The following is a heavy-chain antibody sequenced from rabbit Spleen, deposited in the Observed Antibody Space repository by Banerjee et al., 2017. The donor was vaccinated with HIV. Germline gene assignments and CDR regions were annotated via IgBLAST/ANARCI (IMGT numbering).Heavy chain of an antibody. CDR3: AREGSASGYAFNL. D-gene: IGHD1-1*01. J-gene: IGHJ4*01. CDR2: ISAGSSGST. Sequence: QEQLVESGGDLVQPEGSLTLTCTASGFSFSSSYYMCWVRQAPGKGLEWIACISAGSSGSTYYPTWARGRFTISKTSSTTVTLQLTSLTAADTATYFCAREGSASGYAFNLWGQGTLVTVS. V-gene: IGHV1S45*01. CDR1: GFSFSSSYY.